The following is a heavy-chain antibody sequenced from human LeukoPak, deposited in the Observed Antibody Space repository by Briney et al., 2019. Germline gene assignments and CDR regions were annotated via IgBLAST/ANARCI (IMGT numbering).Heavy chain of an antibody. D-gene: IGHD5-18*01. CDR2: IYYSGST. Sequence: PSETLSLTCTVSGGSISSSSYYWGWIRQPPGKGLEWIGSIYYSGSTYYNPSLKSRVTISVDTSKNQFSLKLSSVTAADTAVYYCARDRGFGYSYGYSGYWGQGTLVTVSS. V-gene: IGHV4-39*07. J-gene: IGHJ4*02. CDR1: GGSISSSSYY. CDR3: ARDRGFGYSYGYSGY.